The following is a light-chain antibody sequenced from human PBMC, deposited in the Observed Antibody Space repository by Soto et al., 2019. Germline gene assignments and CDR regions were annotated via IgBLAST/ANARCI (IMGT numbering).Light chain of an antibody. Sequence: QSVLTQPPSVSGAPGQRVTISCTGSSSNIGSSFDVHWYQHLPGTAPKLLIYGNTNRPSGVPDRFSGSKSGNSASLAITGLQAEDEADYYCHSYDTILCGSVFGGGTKLTVL. CDR3: HSYDTILCGSV. CDR1: SSNIGSSFD. CDR2: GNT. V-gene: IGLV1-40*01. J-gene: IGLJ2*01.